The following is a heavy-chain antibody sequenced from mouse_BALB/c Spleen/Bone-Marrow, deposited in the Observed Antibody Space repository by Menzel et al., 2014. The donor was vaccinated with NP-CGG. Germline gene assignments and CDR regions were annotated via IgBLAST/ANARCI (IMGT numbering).Heavy chain of an antibody. CDR2: ISPSSGYA. J-gene: IGHJ1*03. CDR3: TRITTVVRYFDV. V-gene: IGHV1-4*01. CDR1: GYTFTTYT. Sequence: QVQLKESGAELARPGASVKMSCKASGYTFTTYTIHWVKQRPGQGLEWIGYISPSSGYANYNQNFKDKATLTADKSSSTAYMQLSSLTSEDSAVYYCTRITTVVRYFDVWGTGTTVTVSS. D-gene: IGHD1-1*01.